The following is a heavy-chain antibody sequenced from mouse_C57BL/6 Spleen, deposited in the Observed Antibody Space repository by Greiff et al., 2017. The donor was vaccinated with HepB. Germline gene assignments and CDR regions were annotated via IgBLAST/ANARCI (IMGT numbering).Heavy chain of an antibody. J-gene: IGHJ2*01. Sequence: EVQRVESGGDLVKPGGSLKLSCAASGFTFSSYGMSWVRQTPDKRLEWVATISSGGSYTYYPDSVKGRFTISRDNAKNTLYLQMSSLKSEDTAMYYCARLRLLRSGGDYWGQGTTLTVSS. CDR3: ARLRLLRSGGDY. CDR2: ISSGGSYT. V-gene: IGHV5-6*01. CDR1: GFTFSSYG. D-gene: IGHD1-1*01.